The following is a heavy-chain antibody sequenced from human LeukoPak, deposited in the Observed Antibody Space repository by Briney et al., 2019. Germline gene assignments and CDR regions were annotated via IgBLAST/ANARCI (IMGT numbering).Heavy chain of an antibody. Sequence: SETLSLTCTVSGGSISSYYWSWIRQPPGKGLEWIGYIYYSGSTNYNPSLKSRVTISIDTSKNQFSLKLSSVTAADTAVYYCARGGGDYVWGSYRFDYWGQGTLVTVSS. CDR3: ARGGGDYVWGSYRFDY. CDR1: GGSISSYY. CDR2: IYYSGST. D-gene: IGHD3-16*02. J-gene: IGHJ4*02. V-gene: IGHV4-59*01.